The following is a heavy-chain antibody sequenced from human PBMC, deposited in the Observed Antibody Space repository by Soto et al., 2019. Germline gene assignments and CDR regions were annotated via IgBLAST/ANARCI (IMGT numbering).Heavy chain of an antibody. CDR3: ARGLGNWGSYFDY. CDR2: KSYSGST. V-gene: IGHV4-31*03. CDR1: GGSISSGGYY. J-gene: IGHJ4*02. Sequence: PSETLSLTCTVSGGSISSGGYYWNWIRQHPGKGLECIGRKSYSGSTYYNPSLKSRVIISLDPSENQFSLRLTSVTAADTAVYYCARGLGNWGSYFDYWGQGSLVTVPS. D-gene: IGHD7-27*01.